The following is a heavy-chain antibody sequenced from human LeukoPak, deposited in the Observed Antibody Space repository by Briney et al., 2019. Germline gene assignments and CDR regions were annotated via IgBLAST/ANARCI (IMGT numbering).Heavy chain of an antibody. Sequence: GGSLRLSCAASGFTVSSNYMSWVRQAPGKGLEWVSVIYSGGSAYYADSVKGRFTISRDNSKNTLYLQMNSLRAEDTAVYYCALPDYYDSSGPPRYWGQGTLVTVSS. CDR3: ALPDYYDSSGPPRY. V-gene: IGHV3-66*01. CDR2: IYSGGSA. D-gene: IGHD3-22*01. CDR1: GFTVSSNY. J-gene: IGHJ4*02.